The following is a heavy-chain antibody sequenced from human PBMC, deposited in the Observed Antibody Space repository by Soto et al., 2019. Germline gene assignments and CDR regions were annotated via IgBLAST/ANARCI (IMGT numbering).Heavy chain of an antibody. D-gene: IGHD5-18*01. CDR3: VSDRGYGHASVSYS. Sequence: QAHLVESGGGVVQPGRSLRLSCAAAGFTFTSYGMHWVRQAPCTRLEWVAVISYDGGLQHYADSVKGRFTISRDNSKNMVLLQMNSLRAEDSAVYYCVSDRGYGHASVSYSWGQGTLVSVSS. V-gene: IGHV3-30*03. CDR2: ISYDGGLQ. CDR1: GFTFTSYG. J-gene: IGHJ4*02.